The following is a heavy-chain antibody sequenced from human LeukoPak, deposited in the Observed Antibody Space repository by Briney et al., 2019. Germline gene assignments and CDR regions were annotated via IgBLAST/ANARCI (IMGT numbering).Heavy chain of an antibody. D-gene: IGHD2-2*01. J-gene: IGHJ4*02. CDR3: TTEDIVVVPAALYY. V-gene: IGHV3-15*01. Sequence: GGSLRLSCEASGFILSKAWMSWVRQAQGKGLEWVGRIKSKTDGGTTDYAAPVKGRFTISRDDSKNTLYLQMNSLKTEDTAVYYCTTEDIVVVPAALYYWGQGTLVTVSS. CDR1: GFILSKAW. CDR2: IKSKTDGGTT.